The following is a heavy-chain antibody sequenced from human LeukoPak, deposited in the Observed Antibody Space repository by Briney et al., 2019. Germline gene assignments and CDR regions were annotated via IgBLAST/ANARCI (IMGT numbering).Heavy chain of an antibody. CDR2: IYYSGST. D-gene: IGHD4-23*01. V-gene: IGHV4-39*07. CDR3: ARGATVVTSKGFDY. J-gene: IGHJ4*02. CDR1: GGSISSSSYY. Sequence: PSETLSLTCTVSGGSISSSSYYWGWIRQPPGKGPEWIGSIYYSGSTYYNPSLKSRVTISVDTSKNQFSLKLSSVTAADTAVYYCARGATVVTSKGFDYWGQGTLVTVSS.